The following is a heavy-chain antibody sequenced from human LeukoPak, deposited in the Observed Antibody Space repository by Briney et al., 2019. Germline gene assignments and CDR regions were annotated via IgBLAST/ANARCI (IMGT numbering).Heavy chain of an antibody. Sequence: GGSLRLSCAASGFTFSSYGMHWVRQAPGKGLEWVAVISYDGSNKYYADSVKGRFTISRDNSKNTLYLQMNRLRAEDTAMYYCARSGGGYASGWFYWGQGTLLTVSS. V-gene: IGHV3-30*03. CDR3: ARSGGGYASGWFY. CDR1: GFTFSSYG. D-gene: IGHD6-19*01. CDR2: ISYDGSNK. J-gene: IGHJ4*02.